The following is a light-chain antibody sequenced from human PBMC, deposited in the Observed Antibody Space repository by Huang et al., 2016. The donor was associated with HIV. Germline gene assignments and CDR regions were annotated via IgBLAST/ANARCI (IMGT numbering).Light chain of an antibody. CDR2: ATS. J-gene: IGKJ2*01. Sequence: EIVMTQSPATLSVSPGETVALSCRASQSLSGNLAWYQHKPGQPPRLLIYATSIRAAGVPGRFSGSGSGSEFTLTISSLLSEDSAVYYCQHYNDWPRTFGQGTKLEIK. CDR3: QHYNDWPRT. CDR1: QSLSGN. V-gene: IGKV3D-15*01.